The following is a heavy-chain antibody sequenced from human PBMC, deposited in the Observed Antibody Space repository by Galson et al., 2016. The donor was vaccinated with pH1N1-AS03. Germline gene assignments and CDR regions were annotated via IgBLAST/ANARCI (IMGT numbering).Heavy chain of an antibody. Sequence: SLRLSCAASGFSFSSYAMSWVRQAPGKGLEWISGISASGGSTNYVESVKGRFTISRDNSRNTLDLQMNSLRADDTAIYYCAKGMTKVTSFYGMDVWGQGTTVSVSS. CDR3: AKGMTKVTSFYGMDV. J-gene: IGHJ6*02. D-gene: IGHD4-17*01. V-gene: IGHV3-23*01. CDR2: ISASGGST. CDR1: GFSFSSYA.